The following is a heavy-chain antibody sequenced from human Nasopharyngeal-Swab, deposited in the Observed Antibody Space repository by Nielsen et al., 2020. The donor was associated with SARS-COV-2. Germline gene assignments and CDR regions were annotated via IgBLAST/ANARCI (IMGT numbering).Heavy chain of an antibody. J-gene: IGHJ4*02. V-gene: IGHV3-23*01. CDR2: ISGSGGST. D-gene: IGHD3-22*01. Sequence: GESLKISCAASGFTFSSYAMSWVRQAPGKGLEWVSAISGSGGSTYYADSVKGRFTLSRDNSKNTLYLQMNSLRAEDTAVYYCAKDPFTMIVGGDYWGQGTLVTVSS. CDR1: GFTFSSYA. CDR3: AKDPFTMIVGGDY.